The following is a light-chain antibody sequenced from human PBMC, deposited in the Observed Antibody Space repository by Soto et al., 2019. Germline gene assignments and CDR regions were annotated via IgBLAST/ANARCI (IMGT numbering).Light chain of an antibody. CDR2: AAS. V-gene: IGKV1-39*01. CDR3: HQSYSTPPT. J-gene: IGKJ3*01. CDR1: QSISSY. Sequence: DIQMTQSPASLSASVGDRVTITCRASQSISSYLNWYQQKPGKAPKLLIYAASSLQSGVPSRFSGSGSAKDFTLTSSSLQPEDFANYYCHQSYSTPPTFGHGTKVDIK.